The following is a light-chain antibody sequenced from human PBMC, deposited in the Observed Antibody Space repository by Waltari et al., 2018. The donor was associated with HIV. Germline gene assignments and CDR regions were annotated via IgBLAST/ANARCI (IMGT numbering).Light chain of an antibody. J-gene: IGLJ1*01. Sequence: QSALTQPPPASDLPGQSLNISCSGNNSNIGTNLVFWSQPLPGAAPRLLVYRNDQRPSGVDDRFSGSRSGTSASLVIRALRAEDEADYYCASWDDGLRGHVFGSGTTVSVL. CDR3: ASWDDGLRGHV. V-gene: IGLV1-47*01. CDR1: NSNIGTNL. CDR2: RND.